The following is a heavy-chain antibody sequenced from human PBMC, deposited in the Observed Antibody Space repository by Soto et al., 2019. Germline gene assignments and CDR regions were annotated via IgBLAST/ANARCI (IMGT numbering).Heavy chain of an antibody. V-gene: IGHV3-23*01. CDR1: GFTFSNYA. D-gene: IGHD3-3*01. CDR2: ISGSGGST. J-gene: IGHJ6*02. CDR3: ARDRVLRFLEWLPYYGMDV. Sequence: GGSLRLSCAASGFTFSNYAMSWVRQAPGKGLEWVSAISGSGGSTYYADSVKGRFTISRDNAKNSLYLQMNSLRAEDTAVYYCARDRVLRFLEWLPYYGMDVWGQGTTVTVSS.